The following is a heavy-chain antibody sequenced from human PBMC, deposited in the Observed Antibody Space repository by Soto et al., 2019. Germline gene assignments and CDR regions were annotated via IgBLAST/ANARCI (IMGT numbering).Heavy chain of an antibody. V-gene: IGHV1-69*02. Sequence: SVKVSCKASGGTFSSYTISWVRQAPGQGLEWMGRIIPILGIANYAQKFQGRATITADKSTSTAYMELSSLRSEDTAVYYCARAATTVTATFDYWGQGTLVTVSS. CDR3: ARAATTVTATFDY. CDR2: IIPILGIA. CDR1: GGTFSSYT. J-gene: IGHJ4*02. D-gene: IGHD4-17*01.